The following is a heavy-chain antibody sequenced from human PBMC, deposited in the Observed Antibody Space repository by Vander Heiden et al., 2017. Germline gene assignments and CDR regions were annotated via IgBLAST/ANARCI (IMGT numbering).Heavy chain of an antibody. V-gene: IGHV4-31*03. CDR1: GGSISSGGYY. Sequence: QVQLQESGPGLVKPSQTLSLTCTVSGGSISSGGYYWSWIRQHPGKGLEWIGYIYYSGSTYYNPSLKSRVTISVDTSKNQVSMKLSSVTAAETAVYYCARFAGTTPANAYFDYWGQGTMVTVYS. J-gene: IGHJ4*02. CDR2: IYYSGST. CDR3: ARFAGTTPANAYFDY.